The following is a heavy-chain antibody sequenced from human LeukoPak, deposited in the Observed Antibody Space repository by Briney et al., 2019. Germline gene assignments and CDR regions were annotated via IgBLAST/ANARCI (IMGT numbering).Heavy chain of an antibody. J-gene: IGHJ6*02. CDR3: ATKPTYCSSTSCYYYYGMDV. V-gene: IGHV3-23*01. D-gene: IGHD2-2*01. CDR1: GFTFSSYS. Sequence: PGGSLRLSCAASGFTFSSYSMNWVRQAPGKGLEWVSAISGSGGSTYYADSVKGRFTISRDNSKNTLYLQMNSLRAEDTAVYYCATKPTYCSSTSCYYYYGMDVWGQGTTVTVSS. CDR2: ISGSGGST.